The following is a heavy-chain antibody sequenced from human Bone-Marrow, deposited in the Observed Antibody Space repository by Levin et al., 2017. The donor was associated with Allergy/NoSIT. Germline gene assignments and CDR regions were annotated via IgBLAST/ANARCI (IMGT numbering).Heavy chain of an antibody. D-gene: IGHD2-21*02. CDR1: GFTFSDVW. CDR3: TTWFLVVAPAIPYYYYGMDV. Sequence: GESLKISCAASGFTFSDVWMSWVRQAPGKGLEWVGRIKSKADGGTTDYAALVKGRFTISRDDSKNTLYLQMNSLTPEDTALYYCTTWFLVVAPAIPYYYYGMDVWGQGTTVTVSS. CDR2: IKSKADGGTT. V-gene: IGHV3-15*01. J-gene: IGHJ6*02.